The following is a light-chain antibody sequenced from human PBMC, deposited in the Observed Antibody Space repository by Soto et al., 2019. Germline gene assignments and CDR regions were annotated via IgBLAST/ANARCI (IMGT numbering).Light chain of an antibody. Sequence: QMTQSPSTLSASTGYRFTITCRASQGISSYLAWYQQKPGKAPNLLIYAASTLQSGVPSRFNGSGSGTDFTLTITSLAPEDFGTYSCQQSFSTPWTFGQGTKVDIK. CDR3: QQSFSTPWT. CDR1: QGISSY. J-gene: IGKJ1*01. CDR2: AAS. V-gene: IGKV1-39*01.